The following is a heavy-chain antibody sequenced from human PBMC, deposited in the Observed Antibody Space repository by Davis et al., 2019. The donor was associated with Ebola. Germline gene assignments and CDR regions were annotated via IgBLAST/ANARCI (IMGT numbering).Heavy chain of an antibody. CDR1: GGSVSSGSYY. Sequence: MPSETLSLTCTVSGGSVSSGSYYWSWIRQPPGKGLEWIGEINHSGSTNYNPSLKSRVTISVDTSKNQFSLKLSSVTAADTAVYYCASLHPSMVALDYWGQGTLVTVSS. V-gene: IGHV4-39*07. D-gene: IGHD5-12*01. CDR3: ASLHPSMVALDY. J-gene: IGHJ4*02. CDR2: INHSGST.